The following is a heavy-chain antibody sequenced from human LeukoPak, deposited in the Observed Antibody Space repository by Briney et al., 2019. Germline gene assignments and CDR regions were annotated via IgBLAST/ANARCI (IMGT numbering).Heavy chain of an antibody. Sequence: SVKLSCKASGGTFSSYAISWVRQAPGQGLEWMGRIIPILGIANHAQQFPGRVTITADTSTSTAYMELSSLRSEDTAVYYCASYDSRGYPPYRDYWGQGTLVTVSS. CDR1: GGTFSSYA. D-gene: IGHD3-22*01. CDR2: IIPILGIA. CDR3: ASYDSRGYPPYRDY. J-gene: IGHJ4*02. V-gene: IGHV1-69*04.